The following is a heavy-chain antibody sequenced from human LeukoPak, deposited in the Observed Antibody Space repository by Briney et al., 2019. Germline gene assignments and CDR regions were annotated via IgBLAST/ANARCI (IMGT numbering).Heavy chain of an antibody. Sequence: SETLSLTCTVSGGSISSYYWSWIRQPPGKGLEWIGHIYYSGSTNYNPSLKSRVTISVDTSKNQFSLKLSSVTAADTAVYYCAREDFWSGYYSRFDPWGQGTLVTVSS. CDR1: GGSISSYY. V-gene: IGHV4-59*01. CDR3: AREDFWSGYYSRFDP. CDR2: IYYSGST. D-gene: IGHD3-3*01. J-gene: IGHJ5*02.